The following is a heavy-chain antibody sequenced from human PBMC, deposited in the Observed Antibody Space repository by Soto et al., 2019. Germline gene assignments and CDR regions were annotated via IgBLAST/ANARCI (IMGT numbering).Heavy chain of an antibody. CDR2: IIPILGIA. V-gene: IGHV1-69*02. Sequence: QVQLVQSGAEVKKPGSSVKVSCKASGGTFSSYTISWVRQAPGQGLEWMGRIIPILGIANYVQKFQGRVTITADKSTSTAYMELSSLRSEDTAVYYCADSDGPYYFDYWGQGTLVTVSS. CDR1: GGTFSSYT. J-gene: IGHJ4*02. CDR3: ADSDGPYYFDY.